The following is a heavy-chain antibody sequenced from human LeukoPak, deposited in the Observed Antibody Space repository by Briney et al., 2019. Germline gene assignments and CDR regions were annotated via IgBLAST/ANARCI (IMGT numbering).Heavy chain of an antibody. Sequence: SETLSLTCTVSGGSISSGGYYWSWIRQHPGKGLEWIGYIYYSGSTYYDPSLKSRVTISVDRSKNQFSLKLSSVTAADTAVYYCAREDEDTNSVDVWGQGTTVTVSS. V-gene: IGHV4-31*03. CDR1: GGSISSGGYY. D-gene: IGHD2-15*01. J-gene: IGHJ6*02. CDR3: AREDEDTNSVDV. CDR2: IYYSGST.